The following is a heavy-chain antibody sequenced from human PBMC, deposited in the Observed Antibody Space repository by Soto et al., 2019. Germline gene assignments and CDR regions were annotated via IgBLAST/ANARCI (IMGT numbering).Heavy chain of an antibody. CDR2: ISGTGGTP. CDR3: AVGLAAAGPFDY. D-gene: IGHD6-13*01. J-gene: IGHJ4*02. Sequence: DVQLLESGGGLVQPGGSLRLSCAASGFTFAGSAMSWVRQAPGKGLEWVSLISGTGGTPYYAGSVKGRFTIPRDNSKNTLYLQMHILGAEDTAVYYCAVGLAAAGPFDYWGQGTLVSVSS. V-gene: IGHV3-23*01. CDR1: GFTFAGSA.